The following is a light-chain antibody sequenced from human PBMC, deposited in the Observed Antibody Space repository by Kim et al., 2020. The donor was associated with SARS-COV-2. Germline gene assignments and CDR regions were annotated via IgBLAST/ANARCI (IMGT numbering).Light chain of an antibody. V-gene: IGKV1-27*01. CDR3: QKYYCDPS. Sequence: SSSVDNSTTITCPARQNSSNYLAWYQQKPEAVPKLLIYAASTLQSRVPTRFSGTGAGTVFTLTISSLQPEDVSTYCCQKYYCDPSFGQGTKVDIK. J-gene: IGKJ1*01. CDR1: QNSSNY. CDR2: AAS.